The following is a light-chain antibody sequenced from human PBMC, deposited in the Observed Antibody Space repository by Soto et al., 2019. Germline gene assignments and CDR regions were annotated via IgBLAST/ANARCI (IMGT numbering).Light chain of an antibody. CDR1: QSVSSN. V-gene: IGKV3-15*01. CDR2: GAF. J-gene: IGKJ1*01. Sequence: EIVMTQSPVTLSVSPGERVTLSCRASQSVSSNLAWYQQKPGQAPSLLIYGAFTRATGIPARFSGTGSGTEFTLTIRSLQSEDFALYYCKQYNDWPLTFGQGTKVDI. CDR3: KQYNDWPLT.